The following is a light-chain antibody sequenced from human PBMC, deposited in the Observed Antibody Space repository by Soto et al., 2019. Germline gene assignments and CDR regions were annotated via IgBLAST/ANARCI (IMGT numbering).Light chain of an antibody. V-gene: IGLV2-14*03. CDR1: SSDVGGYNY. CDR3: SSYTSSSKYV. J-gene: IGLJ1*01. CDR2: DVN. Sequence: QSALTQPASVSGSPGQSITISCTGTSSDVGGYNYVSWYQQHPGKAPKLMIYDVNYRPSGISHRFSGSKSGNTASLAISGLQAEDEADYSCSSYTSSSKYVFGTGTKVTVL.